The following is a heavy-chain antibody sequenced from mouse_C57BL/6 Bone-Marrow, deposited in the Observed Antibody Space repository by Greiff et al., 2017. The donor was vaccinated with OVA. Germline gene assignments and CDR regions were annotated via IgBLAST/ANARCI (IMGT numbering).Heavy chain of an antibody. Sequence: EVQGVESGEGLVKPGGSLKLSCAASGFTFSSYAMSWVRQTPEKRLEWVAYISSGGDYIYYADPVKGRFTISRDNARNTLYLQMSSLKSEDTAMYYCTRDQGTTVVNWYCDVWGTGTTVTVSS. CDR3: TRDQGTTVVNWYCDV. CDR1: GFTFSSYA. V-gene: IGHV5-9-1*02. D-gene: IGHD1-1*01. J-gene: IGHJ1*03. CDR2: ISSGGDYI.